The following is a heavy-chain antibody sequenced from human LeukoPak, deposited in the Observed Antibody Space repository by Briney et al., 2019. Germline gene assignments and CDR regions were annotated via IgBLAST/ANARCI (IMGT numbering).Heavy chain of an antibody. CDR1: GFTFSNCA. CDR3: AIKRPTPLDAFDI. D-gene: IGHD4-17*01. CDR2: ISVVGGST. J-gene: IGHJ3*02. Sequence: GGSLRLSCAASGFTFSNCAMSWVRQAPGKGLEWVSTISVVGGSTFYADSVKGRFTISRDNSKNTLFLQMNSLRAEDTAVYYCAIKRPTPLDAFDIWGQGTMVTVSS. V-gene: IGHV3-23*01.